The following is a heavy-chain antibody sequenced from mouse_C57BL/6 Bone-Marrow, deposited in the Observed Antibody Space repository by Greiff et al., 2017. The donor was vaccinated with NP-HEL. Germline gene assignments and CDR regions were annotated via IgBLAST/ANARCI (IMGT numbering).Heavy chain of an antibody. CDR2: ISSGGSYT. CDR1: GFTFSSYG. CDR3: ARQGLRLFDY. V-gene: IGHV5-6*01. J-gene: IGHJ2*01. Sequence: VQLQQSGGDLVKPGGSLKLSCAASGFTFSSYGMSWVRQTPDKRLEWVATISSGGSYTYYPDSVKGRFTISRDNAKNTLYLQMSSLKSEDTAMYYCARQGLRLFDYWGQGTTLTVSS. D-gene: IGHD2-4*01.